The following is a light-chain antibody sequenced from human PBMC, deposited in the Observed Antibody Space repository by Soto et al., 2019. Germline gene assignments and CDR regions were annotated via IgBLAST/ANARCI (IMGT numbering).Light chain of an antibody. Sequence: EFVLTQSPGTLSLSPGERATLSCRPSQSVSSSYLVWYQQKPGQAPRLLIYAAASRAAGIPDRFSGGGSGTDFTLTISRLEPEDFAVYYCQLYGSSQWTFGQGTKVDIK. V-gene: IGKV3-20*01. CDR2: AAA. CDR1: QSVSSSY. J-gene: IGKJ1*01. CDR3: QLYGSSQWT.